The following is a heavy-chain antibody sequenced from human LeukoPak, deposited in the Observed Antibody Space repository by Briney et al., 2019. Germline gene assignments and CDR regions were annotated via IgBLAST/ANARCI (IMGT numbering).Heavy chain of an antibody. V-gene: IGHV3-21*01. CDR3: ARDGPKIDY. J-gene: IGHJ4*02. CDR2: ISSSSSYI. Sequence: GGSLRLSCAASGFTFSSYEMNWVRQAPGKGLEWVSSISSSSSYIYYADSVKGRFTISRDNAKNSLYLQMNSLRAEDTAVYYCARDGPKIDYWGQGTLVTVSS. CDR1: GFTFSSYE.